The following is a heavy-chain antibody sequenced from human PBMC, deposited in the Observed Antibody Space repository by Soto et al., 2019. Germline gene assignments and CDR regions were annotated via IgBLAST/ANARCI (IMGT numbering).Heavy chain of an antibody. D-gene: IGHD6-19*01. CDR1: GGSFSGYY. CDR3: ARRHSVRSGWYPNWFDP. V-gene: IGHV4-34*01. Sequence: QVQLQQWGAGLLKPSETLSLTCAVYGGSFSGYYWSWIRQPPGKGLEWIGEINHSGSTNYNPSLKRRVTISVDKPKNQFSLKLSSVTAADTAVYYCARRHSVRSGWYPNWFDPWGQGTLVTGSS. J-gene: IGHJ5*02. CDR2: INHSGST.